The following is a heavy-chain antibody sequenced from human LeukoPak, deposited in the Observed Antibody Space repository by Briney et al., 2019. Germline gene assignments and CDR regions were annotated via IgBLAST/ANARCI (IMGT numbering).Heavy chain of an antibody. CDR3: ARGGKQWRGGNYFDS. V-gene: IGHV1-3*03. CDR1: GYTFTDYA. J-gene: IGHJ4*02. Sequence: ASVKVSCKASGYTFTDYALHWVRQAPGQSLEWMGWITTGRGETRYSQEFQRRITFTRDKSASTVYMGLSDLRSEDTAVYYCARGGKQWRGGNYFDSWGQGTLVAVSS. CDR2: ITTGRGET. D-gene: IGHD6-19*01.